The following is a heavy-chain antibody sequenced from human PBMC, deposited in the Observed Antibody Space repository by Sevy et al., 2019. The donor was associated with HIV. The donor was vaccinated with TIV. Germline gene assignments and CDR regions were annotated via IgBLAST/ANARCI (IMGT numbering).Heavy chain of an antibody. CDR3: ARDSSSSTEGWFDP. CDR2: IYYSGTT. Sequence: SETLSLTCTVSGGSISSGGYYWSWIRQHPGKGLEWIGYIYYSGTTYYNPSLKSRITMSADTSKSQFSLKLSAVTAADTAVYYCARDSSSSTEGWFDPWGQGTLVTVSS. V-gene: IGHV4-31*03. D-gene: IGHD6-6*01. J-gene: IGHJ5*02. CDR1: GGSISSGGYY.